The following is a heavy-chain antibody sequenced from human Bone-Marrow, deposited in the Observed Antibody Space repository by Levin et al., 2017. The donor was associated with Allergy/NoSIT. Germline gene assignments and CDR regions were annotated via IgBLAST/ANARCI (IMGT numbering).Heavy chain of an antibody. CDR1: GFPFSSNG. Sequence: SGGSLRLSCAASGFPFSSNGMHWVRQAPGKGLEWVAVISNDGSNEEYIDSVKGRFTISRDNSKNTLSLQMNSLTVEDTAVYYCARDRSSGSPGWWAHYYYGMDVWGQGTTVTVSS. V-gene: IGHV3-30*03. CDR3: ARDRSSGSPGWWAHYYYGMDV. J-gene: IGHJ6*02. D-gene: IGHD1-26*01. CDR2: ISNDGSNE.